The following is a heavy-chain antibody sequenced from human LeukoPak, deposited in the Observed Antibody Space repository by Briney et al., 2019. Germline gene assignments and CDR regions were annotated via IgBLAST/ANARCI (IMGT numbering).Heavy chain of an antibody. V-gene: IGHV4-4*07. CDR3: ARDAYRPYYFDY. CDR2: IYTSGRT. D-gene: IGHD3-16*01. CDR1: GGSISSYY. J-gene: IGHJ4*02. Sequence: SETLSLTCTVSGGSISSYYWSWIRQPPGKGLEWIGRIYTSGRTNYNPSLKSRVYMLVDTSKNQFSLKLSSVTAADTAVYYCARDAYRPYYFDYWGQGTLVTVSS.